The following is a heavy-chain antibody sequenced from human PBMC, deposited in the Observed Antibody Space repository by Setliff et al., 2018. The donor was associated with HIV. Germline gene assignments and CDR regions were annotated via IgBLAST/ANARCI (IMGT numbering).Heavy chain of an antibody. J-gene: IGHJ3*02. CDR2: IYPSDSDT. V-gene: IGHV5-51*01. D-gene: IGHD6-19*01. Sequence: GESLKISCKGFGYRFTSYWIGWARHMPGKGLEWMGIIYPSDSDTRDRPSFQGQVTISDAKNMLYLQMNTVRAEDTAVYYCARPMEIGRHPVAGLRDAFDIWGQGTMVTVSS. CDR1: GYRFTSYW. CDR3: ARPMEIGRHPVAGLRDAFDI.